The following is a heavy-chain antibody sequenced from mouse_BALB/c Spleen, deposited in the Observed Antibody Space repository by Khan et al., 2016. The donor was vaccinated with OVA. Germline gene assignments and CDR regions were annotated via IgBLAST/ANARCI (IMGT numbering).Heavy chain of an antibody. CDR3: ARGRLLLRYPDYFDY. Sequence: VQLKESGPGLLKPSQSLSLTCTVTGYSITSDYAWNWIRQFPGNKLECMAYIGYSGSTTYNPSLRSRISISRDTSKNQFFLQLTSVTTEDTATYYCARGRLLLRYPDYFDYWGQGTTLTVSA. CDR2: IGYSGST. CDR1: GYSITSDYA. D-gene: IGHD1-1*01. J-gene: IGHJ2*01. V-gene: IGHV3-2*02.